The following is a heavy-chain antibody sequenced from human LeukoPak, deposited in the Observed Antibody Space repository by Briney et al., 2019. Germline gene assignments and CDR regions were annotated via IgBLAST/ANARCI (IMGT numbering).Heavy chain of an antibody. Sequence: SGPTLNRPTNTLTLTSIFLRLALSTSGVGVGWIRQPPGKALEWLALIYWNDDKRYSPSLKSRLTINKDTAKNQVVLTVADMDPVDTETYYCGRSIAVGFLYPWGRGTLVTVSS. D-gene: IGHD2-15*01. CDR2: IYWNDDK. CDR1: RLALSTSGVG. J-gene: IGHJ5*02. V-gene: IGHV2-5*01. CDR3: GRSIAVGFLYP.